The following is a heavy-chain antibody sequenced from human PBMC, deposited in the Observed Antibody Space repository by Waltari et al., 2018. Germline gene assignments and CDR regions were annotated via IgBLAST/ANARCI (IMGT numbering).Heavy chain of an antibody. V-gene: IGHV4-39*01. CDR3: ATKRESSASGFDY. J-gene: IGHJ4*02. D-gene: IGHD6-19*01. Sequence: QLQLQESGPGLVKPSETLSFTCTVSGGSISSSSYYWGWIRQPPGKGLEWIGSIYYSGSTYDNPSLKSRVTISVDTSKNQCSLKLSSVTAADTAVYYCATKRESSASGFDYWGQGTLVTVSS. CDR1: GGSISSSSYY. CDR2: IYYSGST.